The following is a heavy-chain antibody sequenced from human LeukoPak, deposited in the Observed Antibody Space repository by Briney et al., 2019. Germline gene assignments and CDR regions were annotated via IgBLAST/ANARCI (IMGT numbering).Heavy chain of an antibody. V-gene: IGHV4-59*01. J-gene: IGHJ4*02. Sequence: SETLSLTCTVSGGSISSYYWSWIRQPLGKGLEWIGYISYSGSTNYNPSLKSRVTISVDASKNQFSLKLSSVTAADTAVYYCARGDNPFDYWGQGTLVTVSS. CDR1: GGSISSYY. D-gene: IGHD1-1*01. CDR2: ISYSGST. CDR3: ARGDNPFDY.